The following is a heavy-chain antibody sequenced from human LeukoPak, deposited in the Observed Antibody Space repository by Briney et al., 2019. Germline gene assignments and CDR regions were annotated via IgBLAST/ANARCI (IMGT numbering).Heavy chain of an antibody. J-gene: IGHJ4*02. Sequence: GASVKVSCKASGYTFSGHAVHWVRQAPGQRFEWMGWINAGNGHTKYSQNFQGRVTITRDSSANIVYMELSSLTSEDTAVYYCARGIWSATRVDYYLDNWGQGTLVTVSS. D-gene: IGHD5-24*01. V-gene: IGHV1-3*01. CDR2: INAGNGHT. CDR3: ARGIWSATRVDYYLDN. CDR1: GYTFSGHA.